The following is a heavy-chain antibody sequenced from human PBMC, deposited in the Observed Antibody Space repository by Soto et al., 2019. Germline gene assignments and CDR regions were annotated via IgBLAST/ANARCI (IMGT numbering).Heavy chain of an antibody. CDR2: IWYDGSNT. CDR3: VRDLLGSGGHFDY. Sequence: GGSLRLSCAASGFIFSSFGMHWVRQAPGKGLEWVAHIWYDGSNTYYADSVKGRFTISRGNSRNTLYLQMNSLRAEDTAVYHCVRDLLGSGGHFDYWGQGTPVTVSS. CDR1: GFIFSSFG. D-gene: IGHD7-27*01. J-gene: IGHJ4*02. V-gene: IGHV3-33*01.